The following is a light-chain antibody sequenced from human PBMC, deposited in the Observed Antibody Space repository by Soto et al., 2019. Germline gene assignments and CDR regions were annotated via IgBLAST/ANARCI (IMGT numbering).Light chain of an antibody. V-gene: IGLV2-14*01. Sequence: QSVLTQPASVSGSPGQSITISCTGTSSDVGTYNHVSWYQQHPGKAPQLIIYEVSNRPSGLSNRFSASKSGKTASLTISGLQAEDEADYYCCSFTTSRTLVFGSGTKLTVL. CDR1: SSDVGTYNH. J-gene: IGLJ1*01. CDR3: CSFTTSRTLV. CDR2: EVS.